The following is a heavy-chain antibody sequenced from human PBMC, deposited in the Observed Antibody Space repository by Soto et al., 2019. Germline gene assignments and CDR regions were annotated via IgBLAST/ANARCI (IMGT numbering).Heavy chain of an antibody. CDR3: ARVRYYYGSGSYQNFDY. Sequence: PSETLSLTCAVYGGSFSGYYWSWIRQPPGKGLEWIGEINHSGSTNYNPSLKSRVTISVDTSKNQFSLKLSSVTAADTAVYYCARVRYYYGSGSYQNFDYWGQGTLVTVSS. V-gene: IGHV4-34*01. J-gene: IGHJ4*02. D-gene: IGHD3-10*01. CDR1: GGSFSGYY. CDR2: INHSGST.